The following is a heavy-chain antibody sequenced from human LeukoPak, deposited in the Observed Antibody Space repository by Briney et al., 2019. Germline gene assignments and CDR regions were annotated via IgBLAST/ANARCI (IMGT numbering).Heavy chain of an antibody. J-gene: IGHJ4*02. D-gene: IGHD1-26*01. CDR2: IYYSGST. Sequence: PSQTLSLTCTVSGGSISSGDYYWSWIRQPPGTGLEWIGYIYYSGSTYYNPSLKSRVTMSVDTSKNQFSLKLSSVTAADTAVYYCAREHSGSYIDFGYWGQGTLVTVSS. CDR3: AREHSGSYIDFGY. CDR1: GGSISSGDYY. V-gene: IGHV4-30-4*01.